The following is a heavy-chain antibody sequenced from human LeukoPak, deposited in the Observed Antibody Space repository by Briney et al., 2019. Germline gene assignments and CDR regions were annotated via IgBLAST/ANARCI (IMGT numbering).Heavy chain of an antibody. V-gene: IGHV4-59*08. D-gene: IGHD3-10*01. CDR3: ARNGYYGRYVGC. CDR1: GGSISSYY. CDR2: IYYSGST. J-gene: IGHJ4*02. Sequence: PSETLSLTCTVSGGSISSYYWSWIRQPPGKGLEWIGYIYYSGSTYYNPSLKSRVTISVDTSKNQFSLKLSSVTAADTAVYYCARNGYYGRYVGCWGQGTLVTVSS.